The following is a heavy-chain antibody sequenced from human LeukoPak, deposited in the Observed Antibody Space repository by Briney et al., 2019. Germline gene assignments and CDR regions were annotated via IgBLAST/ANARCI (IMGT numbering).Heavy chain of an antibody. CDR2: INHSGST. J-gene: IGHJ3*02. CDR1: GGSFSGYY. Sequence: SETPSLTCAVYGGSFSGYYWSWIRQPPGKGLEWIGEINHSGSTNYNPSLKSRVTISVDTSKNQFSLKLSSVTAADTAVYYCARDPSSGGAFDIWGQGTMVTVSS. D-gene: IGHD2-15*01. V-gene: IGHV4-34*01. CDR3: ARDPSSGGAFDI.